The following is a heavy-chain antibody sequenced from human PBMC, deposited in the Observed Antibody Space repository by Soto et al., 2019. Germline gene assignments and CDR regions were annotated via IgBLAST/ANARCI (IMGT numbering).Heavy chain of an antibody. CDR2: ISGNGENT. Sequence: EVQLLESGGDLVQPGGSLRLTCRTSGFMFEHYAMSWVRQAPGKGLEWVSTISGNGENTHYAGSVRGRFTISRDNSKTTVYLQMNSLGVDDTAVYYCAKPGGTPTTNFDCWGLGTLVTVAS. CDR3: AKPGGTPTTNFDC. D-gene: IGHD1-1*01. CDR1: GFMFEHYA. J-gene: IGHJ4*02. V-gene: IGHV3-23*01.